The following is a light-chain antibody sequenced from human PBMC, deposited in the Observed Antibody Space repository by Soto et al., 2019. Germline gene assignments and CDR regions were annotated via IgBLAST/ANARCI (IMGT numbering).Light chain of an antibody. CDR3: SSYTTSNTRQIV. CDR2: DVS. J-gene: IGLJ1*01. Sequence: QSALTQPASVSGSPGQSITISCTGTSSDVGGYNYVSWYQQHPGKAPKFMIYDVSSRPSGVSNRFSGSKSGNTASLTISGLQDEDEADYYCSSYTTSNTRQIVFGTGTKLTV. V-gene: IGLV2-14*03. CDR1: SSDVGGYNY.